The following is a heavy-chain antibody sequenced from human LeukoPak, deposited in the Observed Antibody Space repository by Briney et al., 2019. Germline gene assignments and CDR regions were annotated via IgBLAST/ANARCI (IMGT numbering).Heavy chain of an antibody. V-gene: IGHV3-23*01. CDR2: ITHNGGRT. D-gene: IGHD3-22*01. Sequence: GGSLRLSCAASGFTFSNYALSWVRQAPGRGLDWVSLITHNGGRTYYADSVKGRFTISRDNSKNTLYLQMNSLRAEDTAVYFCAKRGVVIRVILVGFHKEAYYFDSWGQGALVTVSS. J-gene: IGHJ4*02. CDR1: GFTFSNYA. CDR3: AKRGVVIRVILVGFHKEAYYFDS.